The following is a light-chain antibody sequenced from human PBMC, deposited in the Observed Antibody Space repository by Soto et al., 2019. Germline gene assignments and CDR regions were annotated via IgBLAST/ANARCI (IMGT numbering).Light chain of an antibody. V-gene: IGLV1-47*01. Sequence: QSVLTQPPSASGTPGQRVTISCSGSSSYIGSKYVYWYQQLPGTAPKLLIYRNDQRPSRISDRFSGSKSGTSASLAISGLRSEDEADYYCAAWDDSLSGYVFGTGTKLIVL. CDR1: SSYIGSKY. CDR3: AAWDDSLSGYV. CDR2: RND. J-gene: IGLJ1*01.